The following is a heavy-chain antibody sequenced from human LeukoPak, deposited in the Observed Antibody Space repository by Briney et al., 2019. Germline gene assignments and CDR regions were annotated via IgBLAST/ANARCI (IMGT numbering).Heavy chain of an antibody. D-gene: IGHD3-10*01. CDR2: ISNVETNT. CDR3: ARDSTYYYASGSSGPHYFDS. CDR1: GFTFSNYA. J-gene: IGHJ4*02. V-gene: IGHV3-30*01. Sequence: PGGSLRLSCAASGFTFSNYAMHWVRQAPGKGLEWVAVISNVETNTYYADSVKGRFTISRDNSKNTLYLQLNSLRAEDTSVYYRARDSTYYYASGSSGPHYFDSWGQGTLVTVSS.